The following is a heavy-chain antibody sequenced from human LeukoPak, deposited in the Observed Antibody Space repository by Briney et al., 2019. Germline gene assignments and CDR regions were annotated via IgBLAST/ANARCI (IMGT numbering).Heavy chain of an antibody. CDR3: WFGEFSWFDP. D-gene: IGHD3-10*01. V-gene: IGHV1-8*02. CDR2: MNPNSGNT. Sequence: EASVKVSCKASGYTFTSYGINWVRQATGQGLEWMGWMNPNSGNTGYAQKFQGRVTMTRNTSISTAYMELSSLRSEDTAVYLLWFGEFSWFDPWGQGTLVTVSS. CDR1: GYTFTSYG. J-gene: IGHJ5*02.